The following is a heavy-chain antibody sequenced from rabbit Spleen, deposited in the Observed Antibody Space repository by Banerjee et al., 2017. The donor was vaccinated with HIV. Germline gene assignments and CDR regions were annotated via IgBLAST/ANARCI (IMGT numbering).Heavy chain of an antibody. J-gene: IGHJ4*01. V-gene: IGHV1S40*01. CDR2: INIVTGKS. D-gene: IGHD1-1*01. CDR3: ARDLVAVIGWNFNL. CDR1: GFSFSSGYY. Sequence: QSLEESGGDLVKPGASLTLTCTASGFSFSSGYYMYWVRQAPGKGLEWIACINIVTGKSVYASWAKGRFIMSRTSSTTVTLQMTSLTAADTATYFCARDLVAVIGWNFNLWGQGTLVTVS.